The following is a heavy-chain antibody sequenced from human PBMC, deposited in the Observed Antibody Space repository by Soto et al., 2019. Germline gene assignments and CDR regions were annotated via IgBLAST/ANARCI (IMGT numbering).Heavy chain of an antibody. CDR1: GFTFSSYG. Sequence: QVQLVESGGGVVQPGRSLRLSCAASGFTFSSYGMHWVRQAPGKGLEWVAVISYDGSNKYYADSVKGRFTISRDNSKNTLYLQMNSLRAEDTAVYYCAKDHVVPAANWFDPWGQGTLVTVSS. V-gene: IGHV3-30*18. CDR2: ISYDGSNK. J-gene: IGHJ5*02. CDR3: AKDHVVPAANWFDP. D-gene: IGHD2-2*01.